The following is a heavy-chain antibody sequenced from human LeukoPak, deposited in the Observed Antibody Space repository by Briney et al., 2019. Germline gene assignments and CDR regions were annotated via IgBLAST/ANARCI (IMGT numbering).Heavy chain of an antibody. CDR3: ARGREYVWGSPFDN. Sequence: GGSLRLSCVASGFTFSSYAMTWVRQAPGKGLEGVSIISASGGNTYYGESVKGRFTISRDNSRNTLYLQMNSLRAEDRAVYYCARGREYVWGSPFDNWGQGTLVTVSS. D-gene: IGHD3-16*01. J-gene: IGHJ4*02. CDR2: ISASGGNT. V-gene: IGHV3-23*01. CDR1: GFTFSSYA.